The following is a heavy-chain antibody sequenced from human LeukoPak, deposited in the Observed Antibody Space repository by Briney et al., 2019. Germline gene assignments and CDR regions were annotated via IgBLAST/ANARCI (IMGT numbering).Heavy chain of an antibody. CDR2: ISGYNGNT. J-gene: IGHJ4*02. CDR1: GYTFTSYG. CDR3: ARGGGRDSGRENDY. V-gene: IGHV1-18*01. Sequence: ASVKVSCKASGYTFTSYGISWVRQAPGQGLEWMGWISGYNGNTNYAQKVQGRVTMTTDTSMSTVYMELRSLRSDDTAVYYCARGGGRDSGRENDYWGQGTLVTVSS. D-gene: IGHD1-26*01.